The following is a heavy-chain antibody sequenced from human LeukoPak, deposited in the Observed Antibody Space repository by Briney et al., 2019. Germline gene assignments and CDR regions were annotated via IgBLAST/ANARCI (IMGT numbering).Heavy chain of an antibody. Sequence: PSETLSLTCTVSGGSISSGDYYWSWIRQPPGKGLEWIGYIYYSGSTNYNPSLKSRVTISVDTSKNQFSLKLSSVTAADTAVYYCARQRRYGDSLGCFDYWGQGTLVTVSS. J-gene: IGHJ4*02. CDR1: GGSISSGDYY. V-gene: IGHV4-61*08. D-gene: IGHD4-17*01. CDR2: IYYSGST. CDR3: ARQRRYGDSLGCFDY.